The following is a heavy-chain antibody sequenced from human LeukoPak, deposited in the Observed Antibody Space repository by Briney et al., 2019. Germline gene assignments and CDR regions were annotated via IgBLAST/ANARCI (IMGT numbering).Heavy chain of an antibody. V-gene: IGHV3-30*03. D-gene: IGHD5-24*01. J-gene: IGHJ4*02. CDR1: GFTFSDYG. Sequence: PGGSLRLSCAASGFTFSDYGMHWVRQAPGKGLEWVAVISYDGSNKYYADSVKGRFTISRDNSKNTLCLQMNSLRAEDTAVYYCATGRDGYFTYWGQGTLVTVSS. CDR3: ATGRDGYFTY. CDR2: ISYDGSNK.